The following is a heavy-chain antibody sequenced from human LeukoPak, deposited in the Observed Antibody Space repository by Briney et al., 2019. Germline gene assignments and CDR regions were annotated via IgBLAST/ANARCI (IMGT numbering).Heavy chain of an antibody. Sequence: SETLSLTCTVSGGSISSYYWSWIRQPPGKGLEWIGYIYYSGSTNYNPSLKSRVTISVDTSKNQFSLKLSSVTAADTAVYYCARVGGGSSNDYWGQGTLVTVSS. V-gene: IGHV4-59*08. CDR1: GGSISSYY. J-gene: IGHJ4*02. D-gene: IGHD2-15*01. CDR2: IYYSGST. CDR3: ARVGGGSSNDY.